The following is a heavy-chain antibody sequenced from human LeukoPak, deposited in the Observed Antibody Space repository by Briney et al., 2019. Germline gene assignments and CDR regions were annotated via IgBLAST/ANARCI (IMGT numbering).Heavy chain of an antibody. D-gene: IGHD6-19*01. J-gene: IGHJ3*02. Sequence: PSETLSLTCTVSGGSISSYYWSWIRQPAGKGLEWIGRIYTSGSTNYNPSLKSRVTMSVDTSKNQFSLKLSSVTAADTAVYYCAGTSSGWYSTTHDAFDIWGQGTMVTVSS. V-gene: IGHV4-4*07. CDR1: GGSISSYY. CDR2: IYTSGST. CDR3: AGTSSGWYSTTHDAFDI.